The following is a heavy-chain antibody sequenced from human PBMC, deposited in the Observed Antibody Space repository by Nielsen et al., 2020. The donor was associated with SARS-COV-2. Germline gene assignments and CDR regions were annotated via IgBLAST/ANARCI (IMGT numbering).Heavy chain of an antibody. Sequence: WIRQPPGKGLVWVSRINSDGSSTSYADSVKGRFTISRDNAKNTLYLQMNSLRAEDTAVYYCARGDYYGSGSPLPAFDYWGQGTLVTVSS. D-gene: IGHD3-10*01. V-gene: IGHV3-74*01. CDR2: INSDGSST. CDR3: ARGDYYGSGSPLPAFDY. J-gene: IGHJ4*02.